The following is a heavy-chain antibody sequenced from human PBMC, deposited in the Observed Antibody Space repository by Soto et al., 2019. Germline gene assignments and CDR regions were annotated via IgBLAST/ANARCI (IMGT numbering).Heavy chain of an antibody. CDR3: AREINSLIIPDDTEVICGMDV. V-gene: IGHV1-46*01. CDR1: GYVCTSSF. CDR2: VNPSVGST. Sequence: QVQLLQSGAEVNKPGASVQVSCKASGYVCTSSFVHWVRQAPGQGLEGMGMVNPSVGSTAYANKFRGRIAVARGMFPCTVYIDLRTLTPADTALYYCAREINSLIIPDDTEVICGMDVWGQGTTVIVS. J-gene: IGHJ6*02. D-gene: IGHD1-26*01.